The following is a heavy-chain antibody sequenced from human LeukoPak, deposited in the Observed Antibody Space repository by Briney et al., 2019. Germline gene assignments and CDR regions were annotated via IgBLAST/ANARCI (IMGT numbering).Heavy chain of an antibody. D-gene: IGHD3-3*01. CDR2: INPNSGGT. CDR1: GYTFTRYY. J-gene: IGHJ6*02. CDR3: ATATYYDFWSGYYGYYGMDV. Sequence: ASVKLSCKASGYTFTRYYMHWVRQAPGQGLEWMGWINPNSGGTNYAQKFQGRVTMTRDTSISTAYMELSRLRSDDTAVYYCATATYYDFWSGYYGYYGMDVWGQGTTVTVSS. V-gene: IGHV1-2*02.